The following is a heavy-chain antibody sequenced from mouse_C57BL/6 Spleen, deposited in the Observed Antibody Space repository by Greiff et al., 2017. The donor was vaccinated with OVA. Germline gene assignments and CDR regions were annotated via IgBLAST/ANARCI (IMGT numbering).Heavy chain of an antibody. V-gene: IGHV5-17*01. CDR1: GFTFSDYG. Sequence: EVMLVESGGGLVKPGGSLKLSCAASGFTFSDYGMHWVRQAPEKGLEWVAYISSGSSTIYYADTVKGRFTISRDNAKNTLFLQMTSLRSEDTAMYYCARDSYYYYGSSYGYFDVWGTGTTVTVSS. CDR3: ARDSYYYYGSSYGYFDV. CDR2: ISSGSSTI. J-gene: IGHJ1*03. D-gene: IGHD1-1*01.